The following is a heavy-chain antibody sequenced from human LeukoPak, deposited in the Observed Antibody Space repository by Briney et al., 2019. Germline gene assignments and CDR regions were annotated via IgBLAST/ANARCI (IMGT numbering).Heavy chain of an antibody. CDR3: ATSQRDGYNSPIDDY. J-gene: IGHJ4*02. V-gene: IGHV1-24*01. CDR2: FDPEDGET. D-gene: IGHD5-24*01. CDR1: GYTLTELS. Sequence: AASVKVSCKVSGYTLTELSMHWVRQAPGKGLEWMGGFDPEDGETIYAQKFQGRVTMTEDTSTDTAYMELSSLRSEDTAVYYCATSQRDGYNSPIDDYWGQGTLVTVSS.